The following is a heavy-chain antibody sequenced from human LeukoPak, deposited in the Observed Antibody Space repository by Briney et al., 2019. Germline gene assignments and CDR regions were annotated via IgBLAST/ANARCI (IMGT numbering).Heavy chain of an antibody. D-gene: IGHD2-2*01. CDR2: IIPIFGTA. Sequence: GSSVKVSCKASGGTFSSYAISWVRQAPGQGLEWMGGIIPIFGTANYAQKFQGRVTITADESTSTAYMELSSLRSEDTAVYYCARDRGYCSSTSCLGGFDPWGQGTLVTVSS. V-gene: IGHV1-69*01. J-gene: IGHJ5*02. CDR3: ARDRGYCSSTSCLGGFDP. CDR1: GGTFSSYA.